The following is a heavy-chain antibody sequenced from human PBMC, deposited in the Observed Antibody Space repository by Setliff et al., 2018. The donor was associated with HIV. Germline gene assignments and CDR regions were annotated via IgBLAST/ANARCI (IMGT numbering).Heavy chain of an antibody. J-gene: IGHJ5*02. V-gene: IGHV4-59*11. CDR3: ARVARVHPFDP. CDR2: IYYTGIP. CDR1: GGSMNSHY. Sequence: SETLSLTCSVFGGSMNSHYWSWIRRPPGKGLEWIGLIYYTGIPTYNTSLKSRVTMSVDRSKNQFSLRLTSVTAADTAMYYCARVARVHPFDPWGQGTLVTVSS.